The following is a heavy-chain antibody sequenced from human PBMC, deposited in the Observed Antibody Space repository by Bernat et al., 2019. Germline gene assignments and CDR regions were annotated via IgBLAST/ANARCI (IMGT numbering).Heavy chain of an antibody. CDR2: IKSRVEGGAI. V-gene: IGHV3-15*01. CDR1: GFCFNDAW. Sequence: EVQLVESGGGFIQPGESLRLSCVASGFCFNDAWMTWVRQVPGKGLEWVGRIKSRVEGGAIEYAAPVKGRFIISRNDAENTLNLQMYSLKTEDSALYYCVTGLNWHGGSGIFDVWGQGTRVTVSS. J-gene: IGHJ3*01. D-gene: IGHD6-13*01. CDR3: VTGLNWHGGSGIFDV.